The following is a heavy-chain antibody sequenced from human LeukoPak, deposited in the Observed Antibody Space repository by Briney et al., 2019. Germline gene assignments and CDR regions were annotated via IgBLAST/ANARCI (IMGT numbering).Heavy chain of an antibody. D-gene: IGHD1-26*01. CDR3: ARGLVGATSWFDP. V-gene: IGHV3-66*01. J-gene: IGHJ5*02. CDR2: IHSGGTT. CDR1: GFTVSTSY. Sequence: TGGSLRLSCAASGFTVSTSYMNWVRRAPGKGLEWVSIIHSGGTTYYADSVKGRFSISRDNSKNTLYLQMSSLRVEDTAVYYCARGLVGATSWFDPWGQGTLVTVSS.